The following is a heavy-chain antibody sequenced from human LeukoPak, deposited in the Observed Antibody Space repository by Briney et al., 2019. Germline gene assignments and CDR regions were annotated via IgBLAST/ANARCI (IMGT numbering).Heavy chain of an antibody. J-gene: IGHJ5*02. Sequence: GGSLRLSCAASGFTVSSNEMSWVRQAPGKGLEWVSSISGGSTYYADSRKGRFTISRDNSKNTLHLQMNSLRAEDTAVYYCAREGDSSSVGWFDPWGQGTLVTVSS. V-gene: IGHV3-38-3*01. D-gene: IGHD6-13*01. CDR1: GFTVSSNE. CDR3: AREGDSSSVGWFDP. CDR2: ISGGST.